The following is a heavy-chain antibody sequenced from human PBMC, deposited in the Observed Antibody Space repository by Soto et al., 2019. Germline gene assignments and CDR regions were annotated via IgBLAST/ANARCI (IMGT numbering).Heavy chain of an antibody. D-gene: IGHD2-8*01. CDR1: GFTFSSYS. CDR3: ARVQTYCTNGVCYLSADAFDI. V-gene: IGHV3-48*02. J-gene: IGHJ3*02. CDR2: ISSSSSTI. Sequence: GGSLRLSCAASGFTFSSYSMNWVRQAPGKGLEWVSYISSSSSTIYYADSVKGRFTISRDNAKNSLYLQMNSLRDEDTAVYYFARVQTYCTNGVCYLSADAFDIWGQGTMVTVSS.